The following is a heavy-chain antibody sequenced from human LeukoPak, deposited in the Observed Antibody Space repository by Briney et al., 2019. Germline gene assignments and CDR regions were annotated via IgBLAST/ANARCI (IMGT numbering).Heavy chain of an antibody. V-gene: IGHV3-21*01. CDR3: AIIASLNPPGFDY. D-gene: IGHD6-13*01. J-gene: IGHJ4*02. CDR1: GFTFSSYS. CDR2: ISSSSSYI. Sequence: GGSLRLSCAASGFTFSSYSMNWVRQAPGKGLEWVSSISSSSSYIYYADSVKGRFTISRDNAKNSLYLQMNSLRAEDTAVCYCAIIASLNPPGFDYWGQGTLVTVSS.